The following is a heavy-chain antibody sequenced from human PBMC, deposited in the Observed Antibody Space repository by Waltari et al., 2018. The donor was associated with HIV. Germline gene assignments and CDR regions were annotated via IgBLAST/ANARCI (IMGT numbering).Heavy chain of an antibody. CDR3: ARLDFWLKYYFDY. D-gene: IGHD3-3*01. CDR1: GFTFSTFA. J-gene: IGHJ4*02. Sequence: EVHLLESGGGLVQPGGSLRLSCAASGFTFSTFAMSWVRQAPGKGLEWVAGFNDGGFGTYYAASVKGRFTISRDNSKNTLFLEMNSLRAEDTAVYYCARLDFWLKYYFDYWGQGTLVTVSS. CDR2: FNDGGFGT. V-gene: IGHV3-23*01.